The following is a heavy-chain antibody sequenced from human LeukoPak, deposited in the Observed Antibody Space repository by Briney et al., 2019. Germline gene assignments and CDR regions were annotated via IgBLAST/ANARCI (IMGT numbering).Heavy chain of an antibody. V-gene: IGHV3-48*01. D-gene: IGHD1-26*01. CDR2: ISSSGSSI. J-gene: IGHJ6*03. CDR1: GFYFANYA. CDR3: ARDPYSGSYGNYYYYFMDV. Sequence: GGSLRLSCAASGFYFANYAMNWVRQAPGKGLEWVSYISSSGSSIYYADSVKGRFTVSRDNAKNSLYLQMNSLRAEDTAVYYCARDPYSGSYGNYYYYFMDVRGKGTTVTVSS.